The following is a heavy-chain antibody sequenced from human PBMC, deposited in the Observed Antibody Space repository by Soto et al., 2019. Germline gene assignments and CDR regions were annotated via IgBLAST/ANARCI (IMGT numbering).Heavy chain of an antibody. Sequence: SETLSLTCAVYGGSFSGYYWSWIRQPPGKGLEWIGEINHSGSTNYNPSLKSRVTISVDTSKNQFSLKLSSVTAADTAVSYCARGVGYSSSWYYYWGQGTLVTV. CDR1: GGSFSGYY. J-gene: IGHJ4*02. V-gene: IGHV4-34*01. CDR3: ARGVGYSSSWYYY. D-gene: IGHD6-13*01. CDR2: INHSGST.